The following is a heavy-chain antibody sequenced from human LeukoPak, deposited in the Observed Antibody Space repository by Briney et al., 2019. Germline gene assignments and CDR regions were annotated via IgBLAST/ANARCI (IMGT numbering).Heavy chain of an antibody. CDR1: GYTFTGYY. CDR2: VNPNSGGT. Sequence: ASVKVSCKASGYTFTGYYMHWVRQAPGQGLEWMGWVNPNSGGTNYAQKFQGRVTMTRDTSISTAYMELSRLRSDDTAVYYCARGDKWELLYYFDYWGQGTLATVSS. J-gene: IGHJ4*02. D-gene: IGHD1-26*01. V-gene: IGHV1-2*02. CDR3: ARGDKWELLYYFDY.